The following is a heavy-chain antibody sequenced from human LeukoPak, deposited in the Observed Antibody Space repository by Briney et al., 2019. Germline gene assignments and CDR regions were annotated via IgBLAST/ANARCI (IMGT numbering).Heavy chain of an antibody. CDR3: ARDDYGDSVGGAFDI. CDR2: INPNSGGT. V-gene: IGHV1-2*02. CDR1: GYTFTGYY. D-gene: IGHD4-17*01. J-gene: IGHJ3*02. Sequence: ASVKVSXKASGYTFTGYYMHWVRQAPGQGLEWMGWINPNSGGTNYAQKFQGRVTMARDTSISTAYMELSRLRSDDTAVYYCARDDYGDSVGGAFDIWGQGTMVTVPS.